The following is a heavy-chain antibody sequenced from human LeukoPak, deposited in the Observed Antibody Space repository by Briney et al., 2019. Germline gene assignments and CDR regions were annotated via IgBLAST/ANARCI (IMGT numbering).Heavy chain of an antibody. CDR2: INPNSGGT. CDR3: ARDDYDILTGYYQGLDY. V-gene: IGHV1-2*02. J-gene: IGHJ4*02. Sequence: ASVKVSCKASGYTFTRYYMHWVRQAPGQGLEWMGCINPNSGGTNYAQKFQGRVTMTRDTSISTAYMALSRLRSDDTAVYYCARDDYDILTGYYQGLDYWGQGTLVTVSS. CDR1: GYTFTRYY. D-gene: IGHD3-9*01.